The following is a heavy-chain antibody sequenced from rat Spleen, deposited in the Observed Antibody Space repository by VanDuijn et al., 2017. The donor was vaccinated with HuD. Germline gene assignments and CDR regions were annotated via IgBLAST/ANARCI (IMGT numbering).Heavy chain of an antibody. CDR1: GFNFNDYW. V-gene: IGHV4-2*01. Sequence: EVKLVESGGGLVQPGRSLKLSCAASGFNFNDYWMGWVRQAPGKGLKWIGEINKDSSTIKYSPSLKDKLTISRDNAQNTLYLQMSKLGSEDKTIYYCVREELGVDYWGQGVMVTVSS. CDR2: INKDSSTI. D-gene: IGHD3-6*01. CDR3: VREELGVDY. J-gene: IGHJ2*01.